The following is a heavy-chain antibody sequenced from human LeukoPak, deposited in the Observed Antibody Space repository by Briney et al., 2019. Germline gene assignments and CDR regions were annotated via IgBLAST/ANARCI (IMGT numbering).Heavy chain of an antibody. CDR3: ARDGGGRTGYASGDFDY. CDR1: SLSISSGYY. J-gene: IGHJ4*02. Sequence: SETLSLTCAVSSLSISSGYYWDWIRQPPGKGLEWIGTIFYTGITYYNPSLKSRVTMSVDTSKNQFSLKLSSVTAADTAVYYCARDGGGRTGYASGDFDYWGQGTLVTVSS. V-gene: IGHV4-38-2*02. CDR2: IFYTGIT. D-gene: IGHD5-12*01.